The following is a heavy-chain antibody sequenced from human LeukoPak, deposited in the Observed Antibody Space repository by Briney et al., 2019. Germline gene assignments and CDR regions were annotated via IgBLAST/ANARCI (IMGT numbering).Heavy chain of an antibody. Sequence: PGGSLRLSCAASGFTFSSYSMNWVRQAPGKGLEWVSSISSSSSYIYYADSVKGRFTISRDNAKNSLYLQMSSLRAEDTAVYYCARVPSWEGYMDVWGKGTTVTVSS. CDR2: ISSSSSYI. V-gene: IGHV3-21*04. CDR1: GFTFSSYS. J-gene: IGHJ6*03. D-gene: IGHD6-13*01. CDR3: ARVPSWEGYMDV.